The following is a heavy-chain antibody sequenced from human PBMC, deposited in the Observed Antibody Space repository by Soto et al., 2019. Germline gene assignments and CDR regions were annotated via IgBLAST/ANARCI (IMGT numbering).Heavy chain of an antibody. V-gene: IGHV3-30*18. CDR2: ISFDGRNT. D-gene: IGHD2-8*01. CDR1: GFTFNSYG. J-gene: IGHJ4*02. Sequence: GGSLRLSCAASGFTFNSYGMHWVRQAPGKGLEWVVVISFDGRNTYYADSVKGRFTISRDNSKNTLYLQMNSLRAEDTAVYYCAKVPWEIVLMVYEHWGQGTLVTVSS. CDR3: AKVPWEIVLMVYEH.